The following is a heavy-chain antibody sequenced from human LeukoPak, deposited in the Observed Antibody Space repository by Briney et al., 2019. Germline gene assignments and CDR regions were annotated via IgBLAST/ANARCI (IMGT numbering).Heavy chain of an antibody. CDR2: ISTSSIYI. CDR1: GFTFSSYT. J-gene: IGHJ4*02. D-gene: IGHD2-15*01. V-gene: IGHV3-21*04. Sequence: GGSLRLSCAASGFTFSSYTMNWVRQAPGKGLEWVSSISTSSIYIYYTDSLKGRFTISRDNARNSLYLQMNSLRAEDTAVYYCAKSQSHFVVVVAAITPEYWGQGTLVTVSS. CDR3: AKSQSHFVVVVAAITPEY.